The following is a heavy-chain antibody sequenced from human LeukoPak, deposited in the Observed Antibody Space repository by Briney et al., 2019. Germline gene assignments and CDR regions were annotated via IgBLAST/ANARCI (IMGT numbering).Heavy chain of an antibody. D-gene: IGHD1-26*01. Sequence: SVKVSCKASGYAFTSYGISWVRQAPGQGLEWMGWISAYNGNTNYAQKLQGRVTMTTDTSTSTAYMELRSLRSDDTAVYYCARDVEWELPYYYYGMDVWGQGTTVTVSS. J-gene: IGHJ6*02. CDR3: ARDVEWELPYYYYGMDV. CDR2: ISAYNGNT. CDR1: GYAFTSYG. V-gene: IGHV1-18*01.